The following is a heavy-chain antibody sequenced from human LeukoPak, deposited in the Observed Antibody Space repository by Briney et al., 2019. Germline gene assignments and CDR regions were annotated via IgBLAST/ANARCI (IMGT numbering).Heavy chain of an antibody. CDR2: IYTSGST. CDR3: ARLITVVTPRSLYYYYMDV. CDR1: GGSISSGSYY. Sequence: SETLSLTCTVSGGSISSGSYYWRWIRQPAGKGLEWIGRIYTSGSTNYNPSLKSRFTISVDTSKNQFSLKLSSVTAADTAVYYCARLITVVTPRSLYYYYMDVWGKGTTVTVSS. D-gene: IGHD4-23*01. J-gene: IGHJ6*03. V-gene: IGHV4-61*02.